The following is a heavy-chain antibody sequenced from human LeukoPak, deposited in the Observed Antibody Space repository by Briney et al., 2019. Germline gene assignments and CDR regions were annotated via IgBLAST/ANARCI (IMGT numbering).Heavy chain of an antibody. J-gene: IGHJ5*01. CDR2: INPTGGST. Sequence: AASVKVSCKASGYTFTSYYMHWVRQAPGQGLEWMGLINPTGGSTGYAQKFRGRVTMTRDMSTSTVYMELSSLRSEDSAVYYCARVYYSSPRAWFDYWGQGTLVTVSS. CDR1: GYTFTSYY. D-gene: IGHD6-13*01. V-gene: IGHV1-46*01. CDR3: ARVYYSSPRAWFDY.